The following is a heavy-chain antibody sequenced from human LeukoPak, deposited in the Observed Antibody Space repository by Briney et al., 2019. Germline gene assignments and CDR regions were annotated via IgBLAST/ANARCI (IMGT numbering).Heavy chain of an antibody. J-gene: IGHJ5*02. CDR1: GFTLSYYW. CDR3: TRDPRNKGFDP. Sequence: GGSLRLSCAASGFTLSYYWMHWVRQAPGKGLVWVSCINGDGSSTNYADSVKGRFTISRDNAKNTLHLEMNSLRAEDTAVYYCTRDPRNKGFDPWGQGTLVTVSS. V-gene: IGHV3-74*01. D-gene: IGHD1/OR15-1a*01. CDR2: INGDGSST.